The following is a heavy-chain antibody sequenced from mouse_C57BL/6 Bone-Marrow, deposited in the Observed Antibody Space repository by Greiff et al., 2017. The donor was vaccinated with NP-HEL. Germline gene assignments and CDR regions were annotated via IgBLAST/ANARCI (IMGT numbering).Heavy chain of an antibody. V-gene: IGHV1-42*01. CDR3: ARDDYDPYFDY. CDR1: GYSFTGYY. Sequence: EVKLMESGPELVKPGASVKISCKASGYSFTGYYMNWVKQSPEKSLEWIGEINPSTGGTTYNQKFKAKATLTVDKSSSTAYMQLKSLTSEDSAVYYCARDDYDPYFDYWGQGTTLTVSS. CDR2: INPSTGGT. D-gene: IGHD2-4*01. J-gene: IGHJ2*01.